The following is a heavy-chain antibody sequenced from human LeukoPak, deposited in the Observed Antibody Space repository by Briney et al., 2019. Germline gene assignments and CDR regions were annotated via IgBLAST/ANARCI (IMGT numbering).Heavy chain of an antibody. V-gene: IGHV3-21*04. CDR1: GFAFESFT. Sequence: SGGSLRLSCAGSGFAFESFTMTWVRQAPGKGLEWVSLISATSSDVNYAESVRGRFTISRDNAKNSLFLLMDSLRVEDTAIYYCAKGLFSAYDKYLDSWGQGTLVTVSS. CDR3: AKGLFSAYDKYLDS. D-gene: IGHD5-12*01. CDR2: ISATSSDV. J-gene: IGHJ4*02.